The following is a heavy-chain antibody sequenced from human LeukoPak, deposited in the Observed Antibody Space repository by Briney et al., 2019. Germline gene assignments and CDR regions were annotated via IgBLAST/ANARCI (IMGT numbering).Heavy chain of an antibody. Sequence: SETLSLTCAVYGGSFSGYYWSWIRQPPGKGLEWIGEINHSGTTNYNPSLKSRVTISVDTSKNQFSLKLSSVTAADTAVYYCIAATGTGIYMDVWGKGTTVTVSS. CDR3: IAATGTGIYMDV. V-gene: IGHV4-34*03. CDR2: INHSGTT. J-gene: IGHJ6*03. D-gene: IGHD6-13*01. CDR1: GGSFSGYY.